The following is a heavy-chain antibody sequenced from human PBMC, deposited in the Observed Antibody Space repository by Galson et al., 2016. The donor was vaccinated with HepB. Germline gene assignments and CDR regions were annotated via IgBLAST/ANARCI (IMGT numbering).Heavy chain of an antibody. CDR2: INPVTGGT. CDR1: GYNFREYN. CDR3: VRPAANLKFVWFDP. J-gene: IGHJ5*02. V-gene: IGHV1-2*02. Sequence: SVKVSCKASGYNFREYNLHWVRQVPGQGFEWMGWINPVTGGTKYAQKIEGRVSLTRDTSMRTVYMELTSLSSDDTAIYYCVRPAANLKFVWFDPWGQGTLVTVSS.